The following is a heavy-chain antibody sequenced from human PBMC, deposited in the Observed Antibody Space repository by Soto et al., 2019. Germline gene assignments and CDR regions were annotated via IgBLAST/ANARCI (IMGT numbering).Heavy chain of an antibody. CDR3: AKVGVRGVPSYFSMDV. Sequence: EVQLVESGGGLIQPGGSLRLSCAASGFTVSSNYMSWVRQAPGKGLEWVSVIYSGGSTYYADSVTGRFTISRDNSKNKVYLQIDSLGHEDTAVYYCAKVGVRGVPSYFSMDVWGQGTTVTVSS. J-gene: IGHJ6*02. V-gene: IGHV3-53*01. CDR2: IYSGGST. CDR1: GFTVSSNY. D-gene: IGHD3-10*01.